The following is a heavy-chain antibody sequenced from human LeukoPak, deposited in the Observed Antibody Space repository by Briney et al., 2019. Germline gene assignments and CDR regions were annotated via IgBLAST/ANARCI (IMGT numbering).Heavy chain of an antibody. Sequence: GGSLRLSCAASGFTFSNAWMNWVRQAPGKGLEWVGRIKSKTDGGTTDYAAPVKDRFTISRDDSKNTLYLQMNSLKTKDTAVYYCTTCGGDFWSGYYFEDYWGQGTLVTVSS. J-gene: IGHJ4*02. V-gene: IGHV3-15*07. D-gene: IGHD3-3*01. CDR2: IKSKTDGGTT. CDR3: TTCGGDFWSGYYFEDY. CDR1: GFTFSNAW.